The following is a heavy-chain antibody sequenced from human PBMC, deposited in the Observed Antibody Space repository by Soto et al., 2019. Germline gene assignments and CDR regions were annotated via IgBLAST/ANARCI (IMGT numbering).Heavy chain of an antibody. V-gene: IGHV1-2*04. J-gene: IGHJ2*01. Sequence: QVQLVQSGAEVKKPGASVKVSCKASGYTFTGYYMHWVRQAPGQGLEWMGWINPNSGGTNYAQKFQGWVTMTRDTSISTAYMELSRLRSDDTAVYYCARSHAPDSDYGDYWYFDLWGRGTLVTVSS. CDR3: ARSHAPDSDYGDYWYFDL. CDR2: INPNSGGT. CDR1: GYTFTGYY. D-gene: IGHD4-17*01.